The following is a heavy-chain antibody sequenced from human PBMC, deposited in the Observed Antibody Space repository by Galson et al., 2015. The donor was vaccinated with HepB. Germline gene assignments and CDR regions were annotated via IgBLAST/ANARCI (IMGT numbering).Heavy chain of an antibody. CDR1: GFTFDDYA. V-gene: IGHV3-9*01. CDR3: AKGISIAVAAPVDY. J-gene: IGHJ4*02. Sequence: SLRLSCAASGFTFDDYAMHWVRQAPGKGLEWVSGISWNSGSIGYADSVKGRFTISRDNAKNSLYLQMNSLRAEDTALYYCAKGISIAVAAPVDYWGQGTLVTVSS. D-gene: IGHD6-19*01. CDR2: ISWNSGSI.